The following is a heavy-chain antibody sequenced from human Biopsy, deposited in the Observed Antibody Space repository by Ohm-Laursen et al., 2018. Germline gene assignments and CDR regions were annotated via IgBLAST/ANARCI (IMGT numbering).Heavy chain of an antibody. Sequence: GSSVKVSCKASGYSFTKYYINWVRQAPGQGLEWMGIINPTGGTTSYAEKFQGRVTLTRDTSTGTVYLELNSLIYEDTALYYCARDETGSSVFGPYYYGMDDWGQGTLVTVSS. D-gene: IGHD3-9*01. CDR3: ARDETGSSVFGPYYYGMDD. CDR1: GYSFTKYY. J-gene: IGHJ4*02. V-gene: IGHV1-46*01. CDR2: INPTGGTT.